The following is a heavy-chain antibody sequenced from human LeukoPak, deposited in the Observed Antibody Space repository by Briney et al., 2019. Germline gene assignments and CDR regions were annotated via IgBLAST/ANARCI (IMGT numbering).Heavy chain of an antibody. Sequence: GGSLRLSCVASGFTFSSYSMNWVRQAPGKGLEWVSYISSSSSTIYYADSVKGRFTISRDNAKNSLYLQMNSLRAEDTAVYYCARVGQIPKMDVWGKGTTVTVSS. CDR2: ISSSSSTI. J-gene: IGHJ6*04. V-gene: IGHV3-48*04. CDR3: ARVGQIPKMDV. CDR1: GFTFSSYS.